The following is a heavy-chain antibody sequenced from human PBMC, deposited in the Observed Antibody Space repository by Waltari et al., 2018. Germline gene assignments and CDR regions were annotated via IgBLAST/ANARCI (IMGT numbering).Heavy chain of an antibody. D-gene: IGHD5-12*01. CDR2: INHSGST. V-gene: IGHV4-34*01. J-gene: IGHJ4*02. CDR1: GGSFRGYY. Sequence: QVQLQQWGAGLFKPSETLSLTSAVYGGSFRGYYWSWLRQPPGTGLEWIGEINHSGSTNYNPSLKSRVTISVDTSKNQFSLKLSSVTAADTAVYYCASADLPDGYNYYYWGQGTLVTVSS. CDR3: ASADLPDGYNYYY.